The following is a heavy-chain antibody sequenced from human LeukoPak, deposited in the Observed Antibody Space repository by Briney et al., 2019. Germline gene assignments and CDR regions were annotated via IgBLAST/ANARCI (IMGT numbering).Heavy chain of an antibody. Sequence: PPETLSLTCSVSTDSPNTYYWSWIPQSPGTGLEWIGHIYHSGSTDYNPSIKSRVTISIDMSKKEFSLKLTSVTVADTAMYYCVRLRWELLAPYFDHWGQGAFVIVSS. CDR3: VRLRWELLAPYFDH. D-gene: IGHD2-15*01. CDR2: IYHSGST. CDR1: TDSPNTYY. J-gene: IGHJ4*02. V-gene: IGHV4-59*01.